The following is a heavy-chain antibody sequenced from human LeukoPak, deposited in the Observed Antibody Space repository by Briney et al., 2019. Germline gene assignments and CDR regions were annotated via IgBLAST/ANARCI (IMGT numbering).Heavy chain of an antibody. CDR3: ARDDTAMVMVFPTFDY. Sequence: GGSLRLSCAASGFTFSSYSMNWVRQAPGKGLEWVSYISSSSSTIYYADSVKGRFTISRDNAKNSLYLQMNSLRAEDTAVYYCARDDTAMVMVFPTFDYWGQGTLVTVSS. CDR1: GFTFSSYS. D-gene: IGHD5-18*01. J-gene: IGHJ4*02. CDR2: ISSSSSTI. V-gene: IGHV3-48*01.